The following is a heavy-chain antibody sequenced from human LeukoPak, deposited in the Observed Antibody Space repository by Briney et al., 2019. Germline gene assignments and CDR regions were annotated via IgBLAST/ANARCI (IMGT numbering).Heavy chain of an antibody. Sequence: PSETLPLTCTVSGGSISSGGYYWSWIRQHPGKGLEWIGYIYYSGSTYYNPSLKSRVTISVDTSKNQFSLKLSSVTAADTAVYYCARDFEGYGVFDYWGQGAQVTVSS. J-gene: IGHJ4*02. V-gene: IGHV4-31*03. CDR2: IYYSGST. CDR1: GGSISSGGYY. CDR3: ARDFEGYGVFDY. D-gene: IGHD4-17*01.